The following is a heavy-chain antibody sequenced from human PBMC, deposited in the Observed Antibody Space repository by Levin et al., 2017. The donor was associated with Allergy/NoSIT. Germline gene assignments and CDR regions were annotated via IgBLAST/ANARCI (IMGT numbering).Heavy chain of an antibody. CDR3: ARGCGGDCYSPDY. Sequence: GGSLRLSCAASGFTFSSYSMNWVRQAPGKGLEWVSSISSSSSYIYYADSVKGRFTISRDNAKNSLYLQMNSLRAEDTAVYYCARGCGGDCYSPDYWGQGTLVTVSS. D-gene: IGHD2-21*02. J-gene: IGHJ4*02. V-gene: IGHV3-21*01. CDR1: GFTFSSYS. CDR2: ISSSSSYI.